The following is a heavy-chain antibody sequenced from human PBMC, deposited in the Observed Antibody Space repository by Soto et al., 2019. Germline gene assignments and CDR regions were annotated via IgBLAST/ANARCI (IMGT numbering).Heavy chain of an antibody. CDR1: VFNVGAFA. J-gene: IGHJ4*02. Sequence: PGGSLRLACAASVFNVGAFAANWVRQAPGKGLEWVSGISVSDAFIYYADSVRGRFSISRDASENILYLQMNSLRVDDTALYYCTRETVAGITGLDYWGPGTLVTVSS. CDR2: ISVSDAFI. CDR3: TRETVAGITGLDY. D-gene: IGHD1-20*01. V-gene: IGHV3-23*01.